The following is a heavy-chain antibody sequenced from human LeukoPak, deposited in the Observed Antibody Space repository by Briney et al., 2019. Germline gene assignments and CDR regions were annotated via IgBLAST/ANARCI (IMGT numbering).Heavy chain of an antibody. J-gene: IGHJ3*01. Sequence: SETLSLTCTVSGGSISNSYWTWIRQPAGKGLEWIGRIYTSGSTNYNPSLKSRVTMAVDTSKNQISLKLTTVTAADAAVYYCARGRWDSSGYYRTIDAFDVWGQGTMVTVSS. CDR1: GGSISNSY. V-gene: IGHV4-4*07. CDR3: ARGRWDSSGYYRTIDAFDV. D-gene: IGHD3-22*01. CDR2: IYTSGST.